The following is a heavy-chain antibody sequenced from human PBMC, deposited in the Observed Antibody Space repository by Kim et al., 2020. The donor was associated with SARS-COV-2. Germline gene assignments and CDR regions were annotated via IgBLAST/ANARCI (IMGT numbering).Heavy chain of an antibody. V-gene: IGHV3-49*03. CDR1: GFTFGDYA. D-gene: IGHD3-10*01. J-gene: IGHJ3*02. CDR3: TRDYYGSGIDAFDI. Sequence: GGSLRLSCTASGFTFGDYAMSWFRQAPGKGLEWVGFIRSKAYGGTTEYAASVKGRFTISRDDSKSIAYLQMNSLKTEDTAVYYCTRDYYGSGIDAFDIWGQGTMVTVSS. CDR2: IRSKAYGGTT.